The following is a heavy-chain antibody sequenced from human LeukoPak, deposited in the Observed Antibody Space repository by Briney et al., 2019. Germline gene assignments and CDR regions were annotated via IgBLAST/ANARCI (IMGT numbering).Heavy chain of an antibody. J-gene: IGHJ5*02. Sequence: SETLSLTCTVSGGSISSYYWSWIRQPAGKGLEWIGRIYTSGSTNYNPSLKSRVTMSVDTSKNQFSLKLSSVTAADTAVYYCAREGGIRYFDWLDKYNWFDPWGRGTLVTVSS. CDR2: IYTSGST. D-gene: IGHD3-9*01. CDR3: AREGGIRYFDWLDKYNWFDP. CDR1: GGSISSYY. V-gene: IGHV4-4*07.